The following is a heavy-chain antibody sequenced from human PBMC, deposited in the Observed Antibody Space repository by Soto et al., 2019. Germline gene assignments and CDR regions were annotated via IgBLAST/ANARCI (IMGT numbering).Heavy chain of an antibody. CDR2: INHSGST. D-gene: IGHD5-18*01. J-gene: IGHJ6*02. CDR3: AVGIQLWSYYYYGMDV. Sequence: SETLSLTCAVYGGSFSGYYWSWIRQPPGKGLEWIGEINHSGSTNYNPSLKSRVTISVDTSKNQFSLKLSSVTAADTAVYYCAVGIQLWSYYYYGMDVWGQGTTVTVSS. V-gene: IGHV4-34*01. CDR1: GGSFSGYY.